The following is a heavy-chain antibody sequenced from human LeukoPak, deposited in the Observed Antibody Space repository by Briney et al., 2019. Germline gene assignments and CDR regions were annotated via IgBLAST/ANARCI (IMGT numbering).Heavy chain of an antibody. CDR3: VRDEVIFEIILDY. V-gene: IGHV1-2*02. CDR2: INPNSGGT. J-gene: IGHJ4*02. Sequence: GASVKVSCKASGYTFTGYYMHWVRQAPGQGLEWMGWINPNSGGTNYAQKFQGRVTMTTDTSTSTAYMELRSLRSDDTAIYYCVRDEVIFEIILDYWGQGTRVTVSS. D-gene: IGHD3/OR15-3a*01. CDR1: GYTFTGYY.